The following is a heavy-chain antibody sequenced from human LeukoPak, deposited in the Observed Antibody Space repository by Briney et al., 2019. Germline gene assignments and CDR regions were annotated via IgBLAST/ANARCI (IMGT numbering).Heavy chain of an antibody. J-gene: IGHJ4*02. Sequence: GGSLRLSCAASGFTFSSYGMHWVRRAPGKGLEWVAVIWYDGSNKYYADSVKGRFTISRDNSKNTLYLQMNSLRAEDTAVYYCARGRPAAYYFDYWGQGTLVTVSS. CDR2: IWYDGSNK. V-gene: IGHV3-33*01. CDR3: ARGRPAAYYFDY. CDR1: GFTFSSYG. D-gene: IGHD2-2*01.